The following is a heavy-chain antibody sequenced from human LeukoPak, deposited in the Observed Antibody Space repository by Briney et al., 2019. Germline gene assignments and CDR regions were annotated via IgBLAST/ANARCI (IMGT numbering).Heavy chain of an antibody. V-gene: IGHV4-39*07. CDR1: GGSISSSSYY. Sequence: SETLSLTCTVSGGSISSSSYYWGWIRQPPGKGLEWIGSIYYSGSTYYNPSLKSRVTISVDKSKNQFSLKLSSVTAADTAVCYCARSYDSSGYYAFDWGQGTLVTVSS. D-gene: IGHD3-22*01. CDR3: ARSYDSSGYYAFD. J-gene: IGHJ4*02. CDR2: IYYSGST.